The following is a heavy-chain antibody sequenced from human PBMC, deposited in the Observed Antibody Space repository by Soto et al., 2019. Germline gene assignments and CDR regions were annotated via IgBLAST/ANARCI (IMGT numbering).Heavy chain of an antibody. CDR2: ISDSGGST. J-gene: IGHJ4*02. V-gene: IGHV3-23*01. CDR1: GFTFSSYA. CDR3: AKGKYYYGLAPYYFDY. Sequence: AGGSLRLSCAASGFTFSSYAMSWVRQAPGKGLEWVSGISDSGGSTYYADSVKGRFTISRDNSKNALYLQKNSLRAEDTAVYYCAKGKYYYGLAPYYFDYWGQGTLVTVSS. D-gene: IGHD3-10*01.